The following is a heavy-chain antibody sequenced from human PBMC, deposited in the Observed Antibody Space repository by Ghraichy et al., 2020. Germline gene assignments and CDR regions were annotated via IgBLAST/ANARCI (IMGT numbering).Heavy chain of an antibody. CDR3: ASGVSVMYYGMDV. CDR2: TYYTGST. V-gene: IGHV4-59*01. D-gene: IGHD3-16*01. Sequence: SETLSLTCTVSGDSLSSDYWSWIRQPPGKGLECICYTYYTGSTHYYPSLKSRINISVDRYKNKISLWLRSVTAADTGVYYCASGVSVMYYGMDVWGQGTTVTVSS. J-gene: IGHJ6*02. CDR1: GDSLSSDY.